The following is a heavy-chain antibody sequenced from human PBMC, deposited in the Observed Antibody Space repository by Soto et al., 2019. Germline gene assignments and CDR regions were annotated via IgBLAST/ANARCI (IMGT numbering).Heavy chain of an antibody. CDR2: ISAYNGNT. Sequence: GASAKVSCKASGYTFSSYGISGVRKAPGQGLEWMGWISAYNGNTNYAQKLQGRVTMTTDTSTSTAYMELRSLRSDDTAVYYCARGSSLSLDAFDIWGQGTMVTVSS. CDR1: GYTFSSYG. D-gene: IGHD2-2*01. V-gene: IGHV1-18*01. CDR3: ARGSSLSLDAFDI. J-gene: IGHJ3*02.